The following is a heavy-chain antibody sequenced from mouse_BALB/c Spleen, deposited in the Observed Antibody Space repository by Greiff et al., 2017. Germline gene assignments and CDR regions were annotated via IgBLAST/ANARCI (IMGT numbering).Heavy chain of an antibody. V-gene: IGHV1-22*01. CDR1: GYSFTGYY. J-gene: IGHJ2*01. CDR2: ISCYNGAT. CDR3: ARGGYGNYFDY. Sequence: EVQLQQSGPELVKTGASVKISCKASGYSFTGYYMHWVKQSHGKSLEWIGYISCYNGATSYNQKFKGKATMTVDKSSSTAYMELARLTSEDSAIYYCARGGYGNYFDYWGQGTTLTVSS. D-gene: IGHD2-10*02.